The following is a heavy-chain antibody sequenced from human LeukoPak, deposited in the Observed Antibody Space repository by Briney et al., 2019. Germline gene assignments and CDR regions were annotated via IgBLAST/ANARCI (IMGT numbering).Heavy chain of an antibody. J-gene: IGHJ5*02. D-gene: IGHD1-7*01. CDR1: GFTFSSYA. V-gene: IGHV3-23*01. CDR3: ARGITGTTSTWFDP. CDR2: ISGSDGST. Sequence: PGGSLRLSCAASGFTFSSYAMSWVRQAPGKGLEWVSGISGSDGSTYYADSVKGRFTISRDNSKNTLYLQMNSLRAEDTAVYYCARGITGTTSTWFDPWGQGTLVTVSS.